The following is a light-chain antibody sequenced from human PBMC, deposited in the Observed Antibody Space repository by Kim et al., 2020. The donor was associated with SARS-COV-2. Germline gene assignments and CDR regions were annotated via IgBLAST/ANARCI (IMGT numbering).Light chain of an antibody. CDR2: GAY. V-gene: IGKV3-15*01. CDR1: QTISTS. CDR3: QQYHDWPRT. J-gene: IGKJ1*01. Sequence: EIVLTQSPATLSVSPGERATLSCRASQTISTSLAWYQQKPGQAPRLLIYGAYTRATGIPARFSGSGSGTEFTLTITSLQSEGFAVYYCQQYHDWPRTFGQGTKVDIK.